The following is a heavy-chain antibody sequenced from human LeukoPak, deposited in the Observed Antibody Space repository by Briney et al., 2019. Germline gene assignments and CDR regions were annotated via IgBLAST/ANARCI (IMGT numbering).Heavy chain of an antibody. CDR3: AKSKTPYCSSANCLIFDY. D-gene: IGHD2-2*01. J-gene: IGHJ4*02. V-gene: IGHV3-23*01. CDR1: GFTFSSYA. CDR2: ISGSGGST. Sequence: GGSLRLSCAASGFTFSSYAMSWVRQAPGKGLEWVSGISGSGGSTYDANSVKGRFTISRDNSKNTLYLQMNSLRAEDTAVYYCAKSKTPYCSSANCLIFDYWGQGALVTVSS.